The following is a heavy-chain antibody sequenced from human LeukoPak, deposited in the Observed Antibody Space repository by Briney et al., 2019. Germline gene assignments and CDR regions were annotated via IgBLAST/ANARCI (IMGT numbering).Heavy chain of an antibody. CDR2: IHYSGTT. J-gene: IGHJ6*02. CDR1: GGSVTSYY. CDR3: ARHLREMATIEYGMDV. Sequence: KPSETLSLTCTVSGGSVTSYYWSWIRQPPGKGLEWIGYIHYSGTTNYNPSLKSRVTISVDTSKNQFSLKLSSVTAADTDVYYCARHLREMATIEYGMDVWGQGTTVTVSS. D-gene: IGHD5-24*01. V-gene: IGHV4-59*08.